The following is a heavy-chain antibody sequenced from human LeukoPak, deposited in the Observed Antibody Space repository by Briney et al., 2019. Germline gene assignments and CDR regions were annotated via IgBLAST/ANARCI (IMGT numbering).Heavy chain of an antibody. CDR1: GGSISSGSYY. J-gene: IGHJ4*02. Sequence: PSETLSLTCTVSGGSISSGSYYWGWIRQTPGKGLEWIASIYYSGSTYYNPSLKSRVTISVDTSKDQFSLKLSSVTAADMALYYCARGARRYDFWSGYSTTDFDYWGQGTLVTVSS. CDR2: IYYSGST. D-gene: IGHD3-3*01. CDR3: ARGARRYDFWSGYSTTDFDY. V-gene: IGHV4-39*07.